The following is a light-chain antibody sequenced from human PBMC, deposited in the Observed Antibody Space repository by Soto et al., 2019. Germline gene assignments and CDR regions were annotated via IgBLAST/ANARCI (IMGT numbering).Light chain of an antibody. CDR3: QQYNSYSLWT. Sequence: DIQMTQSPSSVSASVGDRVTITCRASQDINKWLAWYQQKPGLAPNLVIYTASRLHGGGPSRFSGSGSGTEFTLTISSLQPDDFATYYCQQYNSYSLWTFGQGTKVDI. V-gene: IGKV1D-16*01. CDR1: QDINKW. CDR2: TAS. J-gene: IGKJ1*01.